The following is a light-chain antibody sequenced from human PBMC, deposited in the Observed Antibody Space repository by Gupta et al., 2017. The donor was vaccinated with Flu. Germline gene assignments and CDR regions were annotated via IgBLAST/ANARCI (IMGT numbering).Light chain of an antibody. CDR1: QDIGNW. J-gene: IGKJ4*01. CDR2: ATS. Sequence: PSALSASVGDRVTITCRASQDIGNWLAWYQQKPESAPKSLIFATSTLRSGVPSRFSGTGSGTDFTLTITSLQAEDVGTYYCQQDNYYPLTFGGGTKVEI. CDR3: QQDNYYPLT. V-gene: IGKV1D-16*01.